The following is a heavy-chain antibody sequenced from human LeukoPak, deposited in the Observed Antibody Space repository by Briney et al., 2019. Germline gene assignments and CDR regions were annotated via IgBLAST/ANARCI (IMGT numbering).Heavy chain of an antibody. Sequence: LRLSCAASGFTFSSYSMNWVRQAPGKGLEWIGSIYYSGSTYYNPSLKSRVTISVDTSKNQFSLKLSSVTAADAAVYYCARTYCDSITCYRFDNWGQGILITVSS. CDR1: GFTFSSYS. J-gene: IGHJ4*02. V-gene: IGHV4-59*05. CDR2: IYYSGST. D-gene: IGHD2/OR15-2a*01. CDR3: ARTYCDSITCYRFDN.